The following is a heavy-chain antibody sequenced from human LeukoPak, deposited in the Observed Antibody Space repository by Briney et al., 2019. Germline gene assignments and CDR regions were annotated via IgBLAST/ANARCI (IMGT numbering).Heavy chain of an antibody. D-gene: IGHD1-1*01. J-gene: IGHJ4*02. CDR2: INWNSGRV. V-gene: IGHV3-9*01. CDR1: ECTVGSYA. Sequence: GGSLRLSCAASECTVGSYAMHWGRQAPGKGLEWVSGINWNSGRVSYADSVKGRFTISRDNAKNSLYLQLSSLTVDDTAVYYCSKGAGYEQESRLEYWGQGALVTVSS. CDR3: SKGAGYEQESRLEY.